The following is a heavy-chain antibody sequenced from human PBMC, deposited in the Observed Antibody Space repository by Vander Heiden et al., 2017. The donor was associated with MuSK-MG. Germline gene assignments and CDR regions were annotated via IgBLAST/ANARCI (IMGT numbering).Heavy chain of an antibody. CDR2: IYPGDSDT. J-gene: IGHJ4*02. D-gene: IGHD3-10*01. CDR1: GYSFNTYW. V-gene: IGHV5-51*03. Sequence: GQSGAELKKPGESLKISCRGSGYSFNTYWVAWVRQMPGKGLEWMGNIYPGDSDTTYSPSFQGQVTISADRSTSTAYLQWSSLQASDSAMYYGARNGGGYDSWGQGTLVTVSS. CDR3: ARNGGGYDS.